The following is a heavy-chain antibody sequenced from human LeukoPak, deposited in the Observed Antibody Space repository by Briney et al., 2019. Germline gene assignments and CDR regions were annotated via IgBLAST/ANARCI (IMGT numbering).Heavy chain of an antibody. V-gene: IGHV3-30*14. J-gene: IGHJ4*02. CDR2: ISYDGSNK. CDR1: GFPFSDYA. CDR3: ARGAPPDY. Sequence: GGSLRLSCAASGFPFSDYAMYWVRQAPGKGLEWVAAISYDGSNKYYGDSVKGRFTISRDNSKNTLYVEMNRLRTEDTAVYYCARGAPPDYWGQGTLVTVSS.